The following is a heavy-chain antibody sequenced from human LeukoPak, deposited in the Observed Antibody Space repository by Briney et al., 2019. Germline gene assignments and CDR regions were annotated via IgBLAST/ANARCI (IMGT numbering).Heavy chain of an antibody. CDR2: ISGSGGST. D-gene: IGHD3-22*01. CDR1: GFTFSGYA. CDR3: AKDFNYYDISGNPSPFDY. J-gene: IGHJ4*02. V-gene: IGHV3-23*01. Sequence: GGSLRLSCAASGFTFSGYAMSWVRQAPGKGLEWVSAISGSGGSTYYADSVKGRFTISRDNSKNTLYLQMNSLRAEDTAVYYCAKDFNYYDISGNPSPFDYWGQGTLVTVSS.